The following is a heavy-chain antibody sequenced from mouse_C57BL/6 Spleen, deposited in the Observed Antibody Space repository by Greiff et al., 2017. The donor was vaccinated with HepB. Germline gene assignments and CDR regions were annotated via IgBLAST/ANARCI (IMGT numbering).Heavy chain of an antibody. Sequence: QVQLQQPGAELVMPGASVKLSCKASGYTFTSYWMHWVKQRPGQGLEWIGEIDPSDSYTNYNQKFKGKSTLTVDKSSSTAYMKLSSLTSEDSAVYYCARGFTTVVATDAMDYWGQGTSVTVSS. CDR1: GYTFTSYW. J-gene: IGHJ4*01. CDR3: ARGFTTVVATDAMDY. CDR2: IDPSDSYT. V-gene: IGHV1-69*01. D-gene: IGHD1-1*01.